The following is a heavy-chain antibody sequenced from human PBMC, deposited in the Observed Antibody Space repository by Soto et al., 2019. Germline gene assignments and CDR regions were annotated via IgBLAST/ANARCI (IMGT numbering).Heavy chain of an antibody. CDR2: IGAYNGKT. V-gene: IGHV1-18*01. D-gene: IGHD6-19*01. J-gene: IGHJ4*02. Sequence: VKVSCKASGYTFTSYGISWVRQAPGKGLEWMGWIGAYNGKTNYAQKLQGRVTMTEDTSTDTAYMEPSSLRSEDTAVYYCATERVAGYFDYWGQGTLGTVSS. CDR1: GYTFTSYG. CDR3: ATERVAGYFDY.